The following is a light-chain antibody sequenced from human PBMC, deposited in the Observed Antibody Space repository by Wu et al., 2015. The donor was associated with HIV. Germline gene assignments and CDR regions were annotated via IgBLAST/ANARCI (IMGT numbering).Light chain of an antibody. CDR2: DAS. CDR1: QDISNY. V-gene: IGKV1-33*01. J-gene: IGKJ4*01. CDR3: QQYKSLPIT. Sequence: DIQMTQSPSSLSASVGDRVTISCQASQDISNYLNWYQQKVGKAPKLLIYDASNLEAGVPSGLSGSGSGTNFTFTITSLQPEDIATYYCQQYKSLPITFGGGTKGGDQT.